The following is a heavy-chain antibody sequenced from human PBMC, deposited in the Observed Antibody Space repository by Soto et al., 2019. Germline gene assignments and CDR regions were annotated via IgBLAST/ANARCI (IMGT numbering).Heavy chain of an antibody. CDR2: ISYDGSNK. CDR3: ARETSQKLRYFDWLLWP. J-gene: IGHJ5*02. V-gene: IGHV3-30-3*01. Sequence: GGSLRLSCAASGFTFSSYAMHWVRQAPGKGLEWVAVISYDGSNKYYADSVKGRFTISRYNSKNTLYLQMNSLRAEDTAVYYCARETSQKLRYFDWLLWPWGQGTLVTVSS. CDR1: GFTFSSYA. D-gene: IGHD3-9*01.